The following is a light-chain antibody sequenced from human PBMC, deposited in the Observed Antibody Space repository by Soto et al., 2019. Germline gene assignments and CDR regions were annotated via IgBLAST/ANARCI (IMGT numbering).Light chain of an antibody. Sequence: EIVLTQSPAPLSLSPGERATLSCRASQSVGTYFAWYQQKPGQAPRLLIYDSSNRATGIPARFSGSGSGTDFTLTISSLEPEDFAVYYCQQRSDWPSTFGGGTKVEIK. CDR1: QSVGTY. CDR2: DSS. V-gene: IGKV3-11*01. J-gene: IGKJ4*01. CDR3: QQRSDWPST.